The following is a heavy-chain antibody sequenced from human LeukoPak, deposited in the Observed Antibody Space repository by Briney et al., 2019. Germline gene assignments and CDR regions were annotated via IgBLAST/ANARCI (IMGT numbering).Heavy chain of an antibody. J-gene: IGHJ5*02. D-gene: IGHD2-15*01. Sequence: ASVKVSCKASGYTFTGYYMHWVRQAPGQGLEWMGWINPNSGGTNYAQKFQGWVTMTRDTSISTAYMELSRLRSDDTAVYYCARGVRLGTPGPFWFDPWGQGTLVTVSS. CDR1: GYTFTGYY. V-gene: IGHV1-2*04. CDR3: ARGVRLGTPGPFWFDP. CDR2: INPNSGGT.